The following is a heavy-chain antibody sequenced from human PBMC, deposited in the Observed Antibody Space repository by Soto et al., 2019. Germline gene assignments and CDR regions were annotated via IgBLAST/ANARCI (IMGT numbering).Heavy chain of an antibody. D-gene: IGHD3-3*01. CDR1: GGSFNSGGYY. J-gene: IGHJ4*02. V-gene: IGHV4-31*03. CDR3: ARKQAGFFYGIDY. Sequence: SSTLSLTCTFSGGSFNSGGYYWSWIRQHPGKGLEWLGYIDHSVYTFYNPSLQSRIILSMDTSKNQFSLKLSSATAADTAVYFCARKQAGFFYGIDYWGQGTLVTVSS. CDR2: IDHSVYT.